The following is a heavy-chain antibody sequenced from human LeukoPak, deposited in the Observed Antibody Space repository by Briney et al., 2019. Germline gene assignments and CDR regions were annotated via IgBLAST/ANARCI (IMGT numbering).Heavy chain of an antibody. Sequence: GGSLRLSCAASGFTFSSYTMMWVRQAPGKGLEYVSSIISSSSRIFYADSVRGRFTISRDNAKNSLYLQMNSLRAEDTAIYYCARVPVGYQGYSSAWYTDYWGQGTLVSVSS. D-gene: IGHD6-19*01. CDR1: GFTFSSYT. J-gene: IGHJ4*02. CDR3: ARVPVGYQGYSSAWYTDY. CDR2: IISSSSRI. V-gene: IGHV3-21*01.